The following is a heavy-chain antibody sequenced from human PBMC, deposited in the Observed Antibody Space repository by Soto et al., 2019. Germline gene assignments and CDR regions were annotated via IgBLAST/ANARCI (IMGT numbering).Heavy chain of an antibody. CDR1: GGSVTGFY. V-gene: IGHV4-59*02. D-gene: IGHD3-3*01. Sequence: SETLSLTCTVSGGSVTGFYWSWIRQPPGKGLEWIGYIFHSGSSNYHPSLKSRVTLTTDTSTSTAYMELRSLRSDDTAIYYCARDPHEFWTSYWFDPWGQGTPVTVSS. J-gene: IGHJ5*02. CDR2: IFHSGSS. CDR3: ARDPHEFWTSYWFDP.